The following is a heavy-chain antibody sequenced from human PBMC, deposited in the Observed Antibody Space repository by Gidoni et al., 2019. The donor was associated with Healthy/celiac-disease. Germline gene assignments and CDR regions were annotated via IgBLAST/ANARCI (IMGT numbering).Heavy chain of an antibody. CDR2: IWYDGSNK. Sequence: VIWYDGSNKYYADSVKGRFTISRDNSKNTLYLQMNSLRAEDTAVYYCARVSSGSYSRWYFDLWGRGTLVTVSS. V-gene: IGHV3-33*01. D-gene: IGHD1-26*01. CDR3: ARVSSGSYSRWYFDL. J-gene: IGHJ2*01.